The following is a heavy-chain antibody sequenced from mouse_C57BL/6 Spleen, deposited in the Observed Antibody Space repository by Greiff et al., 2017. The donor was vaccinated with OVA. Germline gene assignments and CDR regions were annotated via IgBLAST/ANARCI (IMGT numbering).Heavy chain of an antibody. V-gene: IGHV1-80*01. Sequence: QVHVKQSGAELVKPGASVKISCKASGYAFSSYWMNWVKQRPGKGLEWIGQIYPGDGDTNYNGKFKGKATLTADKSSSTAYMQLSSLTSEDSAVYFCARSDITTVVEAMDYWGQGTSVTVPS. CDR3: ARSDITTVVEAMDY. CDR2: IYPGDGDT. CDR1: GYAFSSYW. D-gene: IGHD1-1*01. J-gene: IGHJ4*01.